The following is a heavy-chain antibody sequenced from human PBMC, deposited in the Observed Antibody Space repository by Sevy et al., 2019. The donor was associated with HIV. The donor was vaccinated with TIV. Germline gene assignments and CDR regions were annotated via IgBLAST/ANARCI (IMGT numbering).Heavy chain of an antibody. Sequence: GGSLRLSCAASGFIFSSSAMSWVRQAPGKGLEWVSGISSSGVTTYYTNSVKGRFTISRDNSRNTLHLQMNSLRAEDTAVYYCVKVAGSGIYHSGDFDYWGQGTLVTVSS. CDR2: ISSSGVTT. CDR1: GFIFSSSA. D-gene: IGHD3-10*01. CDR3: VKVAGSGIYHSGDFDY. V-gene: IGHV3-23*01. J-gene: IGHJ4*02.